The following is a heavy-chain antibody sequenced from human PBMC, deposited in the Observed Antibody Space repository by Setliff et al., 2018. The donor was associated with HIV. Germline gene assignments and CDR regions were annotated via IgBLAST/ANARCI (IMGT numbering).Heavy chain of an antibody. V-gene: IGHV3-74*01. Sequence: GGSLRLSCAASGFNVNNKYMSWVRQAPGKGLEWVSRMKTSEDSRRYAVSVRGRFTISRDNAESTVFLQMDELRAEDSAVYYCARGGYCSGGSCFSTPDALDIWGQGTTVTVSS. CDR2: MKTSEDSR. D-gene: IGHD2-15*01. CDR3: ARGGYCSGGSCFSTPDALDI. CDR1: GFNVNNKY. J-gene: IGHJ3*02.